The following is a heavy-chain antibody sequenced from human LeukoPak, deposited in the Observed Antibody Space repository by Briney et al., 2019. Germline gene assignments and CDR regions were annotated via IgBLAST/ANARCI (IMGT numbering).Heavy chain of an antibody. J-gene: IGHJ4*02. D-gene: IGHD3-22*01. CDR3: AKDSRVNYYDSSGYVDY. CDR1: GFTFKNYA. Sequence: GGSLRLSCTASGFTFKNYAVSWVRQAPGKGLEWVSGISSGGSSTYYADSVKGRFTISRDNSKNTLYLQMNSLRAEDTAVYYCAKDSRVNYYDSSGYVDYWGQGTLVTVSS. V-gene: IGHV3-23*01. CDR2: ISSGGSST.